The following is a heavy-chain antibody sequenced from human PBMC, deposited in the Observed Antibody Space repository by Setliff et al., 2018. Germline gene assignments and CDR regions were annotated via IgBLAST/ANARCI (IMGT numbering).Heavy chain of an antibody. CDR3: TVYNTGSSKDHY. J-gene: IGHJ4*02. V-gene: IGHV4-39*07. CDR1: GGSISSSSYY. CDR2: IYHSGST. D-gene: IGHD2-8*02. Sequence: SETLSLTCTVSGGSISSSSYYWGWIRQPPGKGLEWIGSIYHSGSTYYNPSLKSRVTISVDASKNQFSLKLSTVTAADTALYYCTVYNTGSSKDHYWGQGTLVTVSS.